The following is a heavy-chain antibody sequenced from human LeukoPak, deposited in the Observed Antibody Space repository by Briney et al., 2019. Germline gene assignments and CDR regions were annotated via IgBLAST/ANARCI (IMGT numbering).Heavy chain of an antibody. CDR2: ISSDSNYI. V-gene: IGHV3-21*01. Sequence: GGSLRLSCAASGFTFSSYWMSWVRQAPGKGLEWVSSISSDSNYIYCADSVKGRFTISRDNAKDSLYLHMNTLRAEDTAVYYCARDYKGLSEYWGQGTLVTVSS. J-gene: IGHJ4*02. CDR3: ARDYKGLSEY. CDR1: GFTFSSYW. D-gene: IGHD1-1*01.